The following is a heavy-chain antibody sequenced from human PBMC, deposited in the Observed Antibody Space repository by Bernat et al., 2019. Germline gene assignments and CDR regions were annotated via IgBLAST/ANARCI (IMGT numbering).Heavy chain of an antibody. Sequence: QVQLVESGGGVVQPGRSLRLSCAASGFTFSSYAMHWVRQAPGKGLEWVAVISYDGSNKYYADSVKGRFHIPRDNSKNTLYLKMNSLRAEDTAVYYCARALYYYDSSGPGAFDIWGQGTMVTVSS. V-gene: IGHV3-30-3*01. D-gene: IGHD3-22*01. J-gene: IGHJ3*02. CDR3: ARALYYYDSSGPGAFDI. CDR2: ISYDGSNK. CDR1: GFTFSSYA.